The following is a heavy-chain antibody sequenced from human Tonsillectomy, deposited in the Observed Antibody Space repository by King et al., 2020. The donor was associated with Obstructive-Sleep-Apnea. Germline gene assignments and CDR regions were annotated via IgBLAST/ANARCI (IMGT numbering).Heavy chain of an antibody. Sequence: VQLVESGGGLVQPGGSLRLSCAASGFTFSSYAMSWVRQAPGKGLEWVSAISCSGGSTYYADSVKGRFTISRDNSKNTLYLQMNSLRAEDTAVYYCAKGFSYYYDSSGYLGFDYWGQGTLVTVSS. D-gene: IGHD3-22*01. CDR2: ISCSGGST. V-gene: IGHV3-23*04. CDR1: GFTFSSYA. J-gene: IGHJ4*02. CDR3: AKGFSYYYDSSGYLGFDY.